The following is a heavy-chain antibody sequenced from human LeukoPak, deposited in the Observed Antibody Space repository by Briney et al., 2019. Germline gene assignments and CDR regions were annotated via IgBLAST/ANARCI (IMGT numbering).Heavy chain of an antibody. V-gene: IGHV4-34*01. J-gene: IGHJ4*02. CDR2: INHSGST. CDR1: GGSFSGYY. Sequence: SETLSLTCAVYGGSFSGYYWSWIRQPPGKGLEWIGEINHSGSTNYNPSLKSRVTISVDTSKNQFSLKLSSVTAADTAVYYCARSAGVPAMVRGGSVPIVWGQGTLATVSS. D-gene: IGHD3-10*01. CDR3: ARSAGVPAMVRGGSVPIV.